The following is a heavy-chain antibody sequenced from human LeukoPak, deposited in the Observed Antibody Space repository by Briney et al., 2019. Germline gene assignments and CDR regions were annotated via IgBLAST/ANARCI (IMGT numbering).Heavy chain of an antibody. CDR2: ISGSGAYT. V-gene: IGHV3-23*01. Sequence: GGSLRLSCAASGFTFSSYAMSWVRQAPGKGLEWVSGISGSGAYTYYADSVKGRFTISRDNSKNTLSLRMDTLRADDTAVYYCAKEYPKFESTSPFDYWGQGTLVTVSS. CDR3: AKEYPKFESTSPFDY. D-gene: IGHD3-10*01. CDR1: GFTFSSYA. J-gene: IGHJ4*02.